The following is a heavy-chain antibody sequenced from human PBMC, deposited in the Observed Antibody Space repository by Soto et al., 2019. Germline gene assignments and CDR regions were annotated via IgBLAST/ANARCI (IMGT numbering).Heavy chain of an antibody. D-gene: IGHD3-10*01. V-gene: IGHV3-53*02. CDR3: ARDRPGDEGDAFDI. Sequence: EEQLVETAGGLIQPGGSLRLCCAASGLIVSTNYMNWVRQAPGKGLEWVSVLYSGGSTHYAGSVKGRFIISRDNSKNTLYLQMNSLRAEDTAVYYCARDRPGDEGDAFDIWGHGTLVTVSS. CDR1: GLIVSTNY. CDR2: LYSGGST. J-gene: IGHJ3*02.